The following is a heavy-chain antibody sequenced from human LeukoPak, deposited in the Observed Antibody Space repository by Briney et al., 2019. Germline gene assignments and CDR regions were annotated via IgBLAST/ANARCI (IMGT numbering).Heavy chain of an antibody. CDR1: GSTFDDYA. CDR2: ISWNSATI. D-gene: IGHD3-9*01. J-gene: IGHJ6*04. Sequence: GGSLRLSCAASGSTFDDYAMHWVRHAPGKGLEWVSGISWNSATIGYADSVKGSFNISRDNAKNSLYLQMNSLRAEDTALYYCAKVSTVTGSSTDVWGKGTTVTVSS. V-gene: IGHV3-9*01. CDR3: AKVSTVTGSSTDV.